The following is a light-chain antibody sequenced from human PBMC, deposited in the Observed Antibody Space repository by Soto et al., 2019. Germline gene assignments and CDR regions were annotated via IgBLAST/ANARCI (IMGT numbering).Light chain of an antibody. CDR2: TNN. CDR1: TSNIESHS. J-gene: IGLJ1*01. V-gene: IGLV1-44*01. Sequence: QSVLTQPPSASGTPGQRIIISCSGSTSNIESHSVNWFQQVPGTAPKLLIITNNQRPSGVPDRFSGSKSGASASLAISGLQSKDEVTYYCATWDDSRKGVFGTGTKVTVL. CDR3: ATWDDSRKGV.